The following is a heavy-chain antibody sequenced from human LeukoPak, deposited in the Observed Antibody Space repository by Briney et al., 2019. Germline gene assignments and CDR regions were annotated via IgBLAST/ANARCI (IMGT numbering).Heavy chain of an antibody. CDR3: ASWGSRPRYYYYYMDV. D-gene: IGHD3-16*01. J-gene: IGHJ6*03. Sequence: SQTLSLTCTVSGGSISSGSYYWSWIRQPAGKGLEWIGRIYTSGSTNYNPSLKSRDTISVDTSKNQFSLKLSSVTAADTAVYYCASWGSRPRYYYYYMDVWGKGTTVTVSS. V-gene: IGHV4-61*02. CDR1: GGSISSGSYY. CDR2: IYTSGST.